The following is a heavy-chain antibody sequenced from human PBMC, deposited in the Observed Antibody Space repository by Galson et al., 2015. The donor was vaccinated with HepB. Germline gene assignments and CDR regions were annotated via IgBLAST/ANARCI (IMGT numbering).Heavy chain of an antibody. CDR3: ARSDANEYYFDSSGYLDY. J-gene: IGHJ4*02. CDR2: ISYDGSNE. V-gene: IGHV3-30-3*01. CDR1: GFTFTSYA. D-gene: IGHD3-22*01. Sequence: SLRLSCAASGFTFTSYAMHWVRQAPGKGLEWVALISYDGSNEYYADSVKGRFTIPRDNSKNKLYLQMNSLRVEDSAVYYCARSDANEYYFDSSGYLDYWGQGTLVTVSS.